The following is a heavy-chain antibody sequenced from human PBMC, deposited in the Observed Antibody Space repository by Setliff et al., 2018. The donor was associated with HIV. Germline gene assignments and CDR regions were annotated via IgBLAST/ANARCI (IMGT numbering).Heavy chain of an antibody. V-gene: IGHV3-15*01. CDR3: TTDLGGSYHGWNY. Sequence: PGGSLRLSCAASGFIFSKSCMSWVRQAPGKGLEWVGRIKSKTDGGTTDYAAPVKGRFTISRDDSKNTLYPQMNSLKTEDTAVYYCTTDLGGSYHGWNYWGQGTLVTVSS. J-gene: IGHJ4*02. D-gene: IGHD1-26*01. CDR1: GFIFSKSC. CDR2: IKSKTDGGTT.